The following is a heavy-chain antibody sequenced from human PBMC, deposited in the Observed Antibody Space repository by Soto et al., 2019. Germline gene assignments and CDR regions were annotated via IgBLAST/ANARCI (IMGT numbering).Heavy chain of an antibody. CDR3: AKVLGEGLNYYQFGMDV. V-gene: IGHV3-30*18. Sequence: QVQLVESGGGVVQPGRSLRLSCAAAGLTFSRCGMHWVRQVPGKGLEWVAIISYDGSNEYYADSVKGRFTISRDNSKNXLYLQMNSLRAEDTAVYYCAKVLGEGLNYYQFGMDVWGQGTTVTVSS. CDR1: GLTFSRCG. J-gene: IGHJ6*02. D-gene: IGHD2-15*01. CDR2: ISYDGSNE.